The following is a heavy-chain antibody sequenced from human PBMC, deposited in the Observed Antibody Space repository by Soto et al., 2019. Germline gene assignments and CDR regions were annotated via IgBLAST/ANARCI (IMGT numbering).Heavy chain of an antibody. CDR3: AKDRALMKLLLYYFDY. CDR1: GFTFSSYG. J-gene: IGHJ4*02. V-gene: IGHV3-30*18. D-gene: IGHD3-22*01. Sequence: GGSLRLSCAASGFTFSSYGMHWVRQAPGKGLEWVAVISYDGSNKYYADSVKGRFTISRDNSKNTLYLQMNSLRAEDTAVYYCAKDRALMKLLLYYFDYWGQGTLVTVSS. CDR2: ISYDGSNK.